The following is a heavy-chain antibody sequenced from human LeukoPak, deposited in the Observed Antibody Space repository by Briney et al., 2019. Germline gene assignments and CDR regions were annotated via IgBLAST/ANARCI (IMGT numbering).Heavy chain of an antibody. Sequence: GASVKVSCKASGYTFTSYGISWVRQAPGQGLEWMGWISAYNGNTNYAQKLQGRVTMTTDTSTSTAYMELRSLRSDDTAVYYCARVTYYYDSSGYSGSEFDYWGQGTLVTVSS. V-gene: IGHV1-18*01. J-gene: IGHJ4*02. D-gene: IGHD3-22*01. CDR3: ARVTYYYDSSGYSGSEFDY. CDR2: ISAYNGNT. CDR1: GYTFTSYG.